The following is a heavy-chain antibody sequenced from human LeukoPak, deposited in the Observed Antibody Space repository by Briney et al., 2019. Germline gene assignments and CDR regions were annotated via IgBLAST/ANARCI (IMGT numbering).Heavy chain of an antibody. V-gene: IGHV4-59*01. D-gene: IGHD3-22*01. CDR2: IYYSGST. J-gene: IGHJ4*02. CDR1: GGSISSYY. CDR3: ARGGPGSTYYYDSSGDYFGY. Sequence: SETLSLTCTVSGGSISSYYWSWIRQPPGKGLEWIGYIYYSGSTNYNPPLKSRVTISVDTSKNQFSLKLSSVTAADTAVYYCARGGPGSTYYYDSSGDYFGYCGQGTLVTVSS.